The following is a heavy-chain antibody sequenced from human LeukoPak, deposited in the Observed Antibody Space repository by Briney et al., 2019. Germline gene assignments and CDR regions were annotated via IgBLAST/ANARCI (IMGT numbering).Heavy chain of an antibody. CDR3: ARAPQIRYFDWLDV. CDR2: INPNSGGT. CDR1: GYNFTGYY. V-gene: IGHV1-2*02. J-gene: IGHJ6*04. Sequence: ASVKVSCEASGYNFTGYYMHWVRQAPGQGLEWMGWINPNSGGTNYAQKFQGRVTMTRDTSISTAYMELSRLRSDDTAVYYCARAPQIRYFDWLDVWGKGTTVTISS. D-gene: IGHD3-9*01.